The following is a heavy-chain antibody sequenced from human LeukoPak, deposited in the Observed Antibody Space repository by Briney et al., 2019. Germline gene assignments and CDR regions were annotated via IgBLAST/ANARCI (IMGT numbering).Heavy chain of an antibody. CDR1: GFTFSSYA. CDR2: ISGSGGST. V-gene: IGHV3-23*01. Sequence: GGSLRLSCAASGFTFSSYAMSWVRQAPGKGLEWVSAISGSGGSTYYADSVKGRFTISRDNSKNTPYLQMNSLRAEDTAVYYCAKQMGEWLLIDAFDIWGQGTMVTVSS. J-gene: IGHJ3*02. CDR3: AKQMGEWLLIDAFDI. D-gene: IGHD3-3*01.